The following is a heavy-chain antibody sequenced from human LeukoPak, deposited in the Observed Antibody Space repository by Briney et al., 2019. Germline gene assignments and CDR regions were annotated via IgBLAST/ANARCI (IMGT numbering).Heavy chain of an antibody. Sequence: PSETLSLTCTVSGGSISSSSYYWGWIRQPPGKGLEWIGSIYYSGSTYYNPSLKSRVTISVDTSKNQFSPKLSSVTAADTAVYYCARATIAVAVDYWGQGTLVTVSS. D-gene: IGHD6-19*01. V-gene: IGHV4-39*07. CDR3: ARATIAVAVDY. J-gene: IGHJ4*02. CDR1: GGSISSSSYY. CDR2: IYYSGST.